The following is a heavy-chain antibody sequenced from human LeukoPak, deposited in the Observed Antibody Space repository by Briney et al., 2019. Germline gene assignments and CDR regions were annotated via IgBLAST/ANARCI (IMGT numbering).Heavy chain of an antibody. J-gene: IGHJ4*02. CDR2: IRYDGSNK. V-gene: IGHV3-30*02. CDR3: ASASLNYFDY. CDR1: GFTFSSYG. Sequence: GGSLRLSSAASGFTFSSYGMHWVRQAPGKGLEWVAFIRYDGSNKYYADSVKGRFTISRDNSKNTLYLQMNSLRSEDTAVYYCASASLNYFDYWGQGTLVTVSS.